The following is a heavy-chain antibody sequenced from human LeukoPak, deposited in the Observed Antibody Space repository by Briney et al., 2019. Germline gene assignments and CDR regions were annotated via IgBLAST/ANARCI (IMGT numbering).Heavy chain of an antibody. CDR3: ARGPGTYGDRHDS. D-gene: IGHD4-17*01. Sequence: GGSLRLSCEASGFTFSSHLMHWVRQAPGKGLVWVSRISTDGSTTIYADSVKGRFTISRDNAKNTLYLQMNSLRAEDTAVYYCARGPGTYGDRHDSWGQGTRVTVSS. J-gene: IGHJ4*02. CDR2: ISTDGSTT. V-gene: IGHV3-74*01. CDR1: GFTFSSHL.